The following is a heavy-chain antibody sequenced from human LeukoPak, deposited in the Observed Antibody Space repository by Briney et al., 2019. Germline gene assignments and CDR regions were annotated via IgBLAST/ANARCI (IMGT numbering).Heavy chain of an antibody. CDR1: GGTFSSYA. Sequence: ASVKVSCKASGGTFSSYAISWVRQAPGQGLEWMGGIIPIFGTANYAQKFQGRVTITADESTSTAYMELSSLRSEDTAVYYCARSMDYYDSSGYYDPLGYYYGMDVWGQGTTVTVSS. CDR3: ARSMDYYDSSGYYDPLGYYYGMDV. CDR2: IIPIFGTA. D-gene: IGHD3-22*01. J-gene: IGHJ6*02. V-gene: IGHV1-69*13.